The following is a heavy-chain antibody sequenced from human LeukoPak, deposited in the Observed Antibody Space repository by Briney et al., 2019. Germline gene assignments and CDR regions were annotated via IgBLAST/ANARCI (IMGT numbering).Heavy chain of an antibody. CDR3: ARDFSPRSAVRGVILWAFDI. D-gene: IGHD3-10*01. J-gene: IGHJ3*02. CDR2: ISYDGSNK. CDR1: GFTFSNHG. V-gene: IGHV3-30*03. Sequence: GGSLRLSCAVSGFTFSNHGMHWVRQAPGKGLEWVAVISYDGSNKYYADSVKGRFTISRDNSKNTLYLQMNSLRAEDTAVYYCARDFSPRSAVRGVILWAFDIWGQGTMVTVSS.